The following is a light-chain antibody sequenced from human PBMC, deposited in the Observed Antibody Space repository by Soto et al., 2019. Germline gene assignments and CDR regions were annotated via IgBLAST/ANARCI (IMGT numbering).Light chain of an antibody. CDR1: QGIGTA. V-gene: IGKV3-20*01. Sequence: EIVMTQSPATLSVSPGEGATLSCRASQGIGTALAWYQQKPGQTPRLLIYDASSRATGIPDRFSGSGSGTDFTLTISRLEPEDFAVYYCQQYGSSPWTFGQGTKVEIK. CDR2: DAS. CDR3: QQYGSSPWT. J-gene: IGKJ1*01.